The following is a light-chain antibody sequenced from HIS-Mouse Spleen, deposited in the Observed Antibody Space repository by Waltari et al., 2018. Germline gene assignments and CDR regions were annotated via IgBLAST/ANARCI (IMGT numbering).Light chain of an antibody. Sequence: DIQMTQSPSTLSASVGDRVTITCRANQSISSWLDWYQQKPGKAPKLLIYKASSLESGVTSRFSGSGSGAEFTLTISSLQRDDFATYYCQQYNSYSRTFGQGTTVEIK. CDR1: QSISSW. CDR2: KAS. CDR3: QQYNSYSRT. J-gene: IGKJ1*01. V-gene: IGKV1-5*03.